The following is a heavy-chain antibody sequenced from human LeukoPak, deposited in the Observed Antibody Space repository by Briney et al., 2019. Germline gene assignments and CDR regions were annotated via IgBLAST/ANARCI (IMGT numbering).Heavy chain of an antibody. CDR3: AREAVYCSSTSCFYWFDP. CDR1: GFTVSSNY. D-gene: IGHD2-2*01. Sequence: PGGSLRLSCAASGFTVSSNYMSWVRQAPGKGLEWVSVIYSGGSTYYADSVKGRSTISRDNSKNTLYLQMNSLRAEDTAVYYCAREAVYCSSTSCFYWFDPWGQGTLVTVSS. CDR2: IYSGGST. J-gene: IGHJ5*02. V-gene: IGHV3-53*01.